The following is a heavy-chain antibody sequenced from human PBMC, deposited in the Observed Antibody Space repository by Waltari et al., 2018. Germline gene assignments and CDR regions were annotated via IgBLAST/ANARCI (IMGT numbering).Heavy chain of an antibody. D-gene: IGHD4-17*01. CDR1: GGSISRYY. J-gene: IGHJ4*02. V-gene: IGHV4-59*01. Sequence: QVQLQESGPGLVKPSETLSLTCTVSGGSISRYYWSWIRQPPGKGLEWIGYIYYSGSTNYNPSLKSRVTISVDTSKNQFSLKLSSVTAADTAVYYCARLHDYGDFLDYWGQGTLVTVSS. CDR2: IYYSGST. CDR3: ARLHDYGDFLDY.